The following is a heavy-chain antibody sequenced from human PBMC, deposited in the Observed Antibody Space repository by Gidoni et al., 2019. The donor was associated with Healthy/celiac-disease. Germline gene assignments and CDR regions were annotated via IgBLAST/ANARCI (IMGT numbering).Heavy chain of an antibody. CDR2: ISGSGGST. Sequence: EVQLLESVGGLVQPGGSLRLSCAASGFTFSSYAMSWVRQAQGKGLEWVSAISGSGGSTYYADSVKGRFTISRDNSKNTLYLQMNSLRAEDTAVYYCAKEMAGYDAFDIWGQGTMVTVSS. J-gene: IGHJ3*02. V-gene: IGHV3-23*01. CDR3: AKEMAGYDAFDI. D-gene: IGHD6-19*01. CDR1: GFTFSSYA.